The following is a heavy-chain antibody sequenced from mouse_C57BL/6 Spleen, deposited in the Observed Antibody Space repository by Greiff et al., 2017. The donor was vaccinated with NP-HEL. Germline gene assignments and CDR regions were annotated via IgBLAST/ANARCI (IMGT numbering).Heavy chain of an antibody. CDR3: AREGDDDHWYFDV. Sequence: VQLQQPGTELVKPGASVKLSCKASGYTFTSYWMHWVKQRPGQGLEWIGNINPSNGGTNYNEKFKSKATLTVDKSSSTAYMQLSSLTSEDSAVYDCAREGDDDHWYFDVWGTGTTVTVSS. CDR1: GYTFTSYW. V-gene: IGHV1-53*01. J-gene: IGHJ1*03. D-gene: IGHD2-3*01. CDR2: INPSNGGT.